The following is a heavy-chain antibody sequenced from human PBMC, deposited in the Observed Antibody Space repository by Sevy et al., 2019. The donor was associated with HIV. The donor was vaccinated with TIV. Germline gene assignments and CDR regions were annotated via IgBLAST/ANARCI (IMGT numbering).Heavy chain of an antibody. CDR2: ILYDGSKK. Sequence: GGSLRLSCATSGFSFSWYDIQWVRQAPGKGLEWVAFILYDGSKKYYGDSVKGRFTISRDNSKNTLYLQMNSLRVEDTAVYYCARDHPDKDGMDVWGQGIMVTVSS. J-gene: IGHJ6*02. CDR1: GFSFSWYD. V-gene: IGHV3-30*02. D-gene: IGHD2-15*01. CDR3: ARDHPDKDGMDV.